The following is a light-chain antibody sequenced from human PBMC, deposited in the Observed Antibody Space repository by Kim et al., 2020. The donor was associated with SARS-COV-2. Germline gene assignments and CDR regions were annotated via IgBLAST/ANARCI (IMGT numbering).Light chain of an antibody. CDR2: DVS. CDR3: SSYTSSFTRV. Sequence: QSALTQPASVSGSPGQSITISCTGTSSDVGGYKYVSWYQQHPGKAPKLMIYDVSNRPSGVSSRFSGSKSGNAASLTISGLQAEDEADYYCSSYTSSFTRVFGGGTQLTVL. J-gene: IGLJ3*02. CDR1: SSDVGGYKY. V-gene: IGLV2-14*03.